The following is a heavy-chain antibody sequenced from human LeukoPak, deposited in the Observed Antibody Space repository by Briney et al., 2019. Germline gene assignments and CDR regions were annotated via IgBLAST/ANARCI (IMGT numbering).Heavy chain of an antibody. V-gene: IGHV4-34*01. D-gene: IGHD6-13*01. CDR1: GGSFSGYY. J-gene: IGHJ4*02. CDR2: INHSGST. CDR3: ARRRIAALDY. Sequence: SETLSLTCAVYGGSFSGYYWSWIRQPPGKGLEWIGEINHSGSTNYNPSLKSRVTISVDTSKNQFSLKLSSVTAADTAVYYCARRRIAALDYWGQGTLVTVSS.